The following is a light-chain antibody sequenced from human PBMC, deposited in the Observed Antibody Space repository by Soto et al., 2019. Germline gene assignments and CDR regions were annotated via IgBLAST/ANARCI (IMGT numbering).Light chain of an antibody. CDR3: QHRSNWPLMYT. CDR1: QSVTTH. CDR2: DAS. Sequence: EIVLIQSPATLSLSPGERATLSCRASQSVTTHLAWYQQKPGQAPRLLIYDASNRATGIPARFSASGSGTDFTLTISSLEPDDFALYFCQHRSNWPLMYTFGQGTKLEI. J-gene: IGKJ2*01. V-gene: IGKV3-11*01.